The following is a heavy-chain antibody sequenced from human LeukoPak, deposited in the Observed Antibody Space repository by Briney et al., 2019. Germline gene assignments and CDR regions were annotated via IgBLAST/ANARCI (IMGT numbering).Heavy chain of an antibody. D-gene: IGHD6-13*01. CDR2: IRYNGNNQ. CDR3: AKEAGPAAGTLYFDY. J-gene: IGHJ4*02. Sequence: GGSLRLSCAASGFTFNNYGMHWVRQAPGKGLEWVAFIRYNGNNQYYADSVKGRFTISRDNSKNTLYLQMNSLKGDDTAVYYCAKEAGPAAGTLYFDYWGQGTLVTVSS. CDR1: GFTFNNYG. V-gene: IGHV3-30*02.